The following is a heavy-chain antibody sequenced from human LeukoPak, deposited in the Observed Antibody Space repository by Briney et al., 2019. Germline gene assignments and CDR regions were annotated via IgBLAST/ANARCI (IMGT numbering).Heavy chain of an antibody. Sequence: GGSLRLSCAASGFTFSSYEMNWVRQAPGKGLEWVSGLSGSGDTTYYADSAKGRFTISRDNSKNTLYLEMNSLRVDDTAVYYCAKSRTDYWGAGSYVGGLDHWGQGALVTVSS. CDR1: GFTFSSYE. J-gene: IGHJ4*02. V-gene: IGHV3-23*01. CDR3: AKSRTDYWGAGSYVGGLDH. D-gene: IGHD3-10*01. CDR2: LSGSGDTT.